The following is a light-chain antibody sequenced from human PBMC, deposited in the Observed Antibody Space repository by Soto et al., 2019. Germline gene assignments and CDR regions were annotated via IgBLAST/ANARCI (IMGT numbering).Light chain of an antibody. J-gene: IGKJ2*01. CDR1: QSVSSSY. V-gene: IGKV3-20*01. Sequence: EFVFTQSPGTLSLSPGERATLSCRASQSVSSSYLTWYQQKPGQAPRLLIYGASSRATGIPDRFSGSGSGADFTLTISRLEPEYFAVYYCQQYGNSPYTFGQGTKVDIK. CDR2: GAS. CDR3: QQYGNSPYT.